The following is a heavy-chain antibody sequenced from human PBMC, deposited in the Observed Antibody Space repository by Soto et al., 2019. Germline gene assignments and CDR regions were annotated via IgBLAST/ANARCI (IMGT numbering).Heavy chain of an antibody. J-gene: IGHJ4*02. Sequence: GESLQISCKGSGYSFTSYWIGWVRQMPGKGLEWMGIIYPGDSDTRYSPSFQGQVTISADKSISTAYLQWSSLKASDTAMYYCASTAYYYGSGSYYPYWGQGTLVTVSS. D-gene: IGHD3-10*01. CDR3: ASTAYYYGSGSYYPY. V-gene: IGHV5-51*01. CDR2: IYPGDSDT. CDR1: GYSFTSYW.